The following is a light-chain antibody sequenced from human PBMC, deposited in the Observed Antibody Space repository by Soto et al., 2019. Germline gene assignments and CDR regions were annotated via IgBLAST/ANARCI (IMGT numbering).Light chain of an antibody. CDR2: GAS. V-gene: IGKV3D-15*01. Sequence: EIVMTQSPATLSVSPGERATLSCRASQSVRSDLVWYQQKPGQAPRLLIYGASTRATGIPDRFSGSGSGTDFTLTISRLEPEDVAVYYCQQYEAVVTFGQGTKVEI. CDR1: QSVRSD. CDR3: QQYEAVVT. J-gene: IGKJ1*01.